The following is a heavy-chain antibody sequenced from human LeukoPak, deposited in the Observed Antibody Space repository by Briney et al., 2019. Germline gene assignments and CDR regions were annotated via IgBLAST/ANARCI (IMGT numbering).Heavy chain of an antibody. V-gene: IGHV4-34*01. D-gene: IGHD3-22*01. CDR3: ARDHQKWLRGAPPHKYYFDY. CDR1: GGSFSGYY. CDR2: LNHSGST. Sequence: SGTLSLTCAVYGGSFSGYYWSWLRQPPGKGLDGMGELNHSGSTNYNPSLNSQVPISVDTSRNQFSLKLSSVTAADPALYYCARDHQKWLRGAPPHKYYFDYWGQGTLVTVSS. J-gene: IGHJ4*02.